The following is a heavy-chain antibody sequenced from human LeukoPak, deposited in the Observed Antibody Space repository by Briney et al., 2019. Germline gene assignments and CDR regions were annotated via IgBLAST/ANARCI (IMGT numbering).Heavy chain of an antibody. CDR3: ATAKYSGSYYLIFYFDY. CDR2: FDPEDGET. Sequence: ASVKVSCKVSGYTLTELSMHWVRQAPGEGLEWMGGFDPEDGETIYAQKFQGRVTMTEDTSTDTAYMELSSLRSEDTAVYYCATAKYSGSYYLIFYFDYWGQGTLVTVSS. CDR1: GYTLTELS. D-gene: IGHD1-26*01. J-gene: IGHJ4*02. V-gene: IGHV1-24*01.